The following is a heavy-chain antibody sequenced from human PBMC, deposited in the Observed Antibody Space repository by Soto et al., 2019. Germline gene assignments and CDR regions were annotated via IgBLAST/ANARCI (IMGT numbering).Heavy chain of an antibody. Sequence: GGSLRLSCAASGFTFSSYSMNWVRQAPGKGLEWVSYISSSGSTIYYADSVKGRFTISRDNAKNSLYLQMNSLRAEDTAVYYCARDRRFGAAAATGWFDPWGQGTLVTVSS. D-gene: IGHD6-13*01. V-gene: IGHV3-48*04. J-gene: IGHJ5*02. CDR3: ARDRRFGAAAATGWFDP. CDR1: GFTFSSYS. CDR2: ISSSGSTI.